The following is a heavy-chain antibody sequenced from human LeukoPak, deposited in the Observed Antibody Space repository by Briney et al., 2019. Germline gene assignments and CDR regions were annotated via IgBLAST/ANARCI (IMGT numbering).Heavy chain of an antibody. Sequence: ASVKVSCKASGGTFSSYAISWVRQAPGQGLEWMGGIIPIFGTANYAQKFQGRVTITADKSTSTAYMELSSLRSEDTAVYYCAREEIAVAGSLFGFYGMDVWGQGTTVTVSS. CDR1: GGTFSSYA. D-gene: IGHD6-19*01. CDR3: AREEIAVAGSLFGFYGMDV. J-gene: IGHJ6*02. CDR2: IIPIFGTA. V-gene: IGHV1-69*06.